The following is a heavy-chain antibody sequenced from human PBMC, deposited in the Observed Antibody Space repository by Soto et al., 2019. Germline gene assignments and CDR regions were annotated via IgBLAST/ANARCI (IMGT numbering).Heavy chain of an antibody. Sequence: PGGSLRLSCAASGFTFSSYAMSGVRQAPGKGLEWVSAISGSGGSTYYADSVKGRFTISRDNSKNTLYLQMNSLRAEDTAVYYCAKPITGSYGMDVWGQGTTVTVSS. CDR1: GFTFSSYA. CDR2: ISGSGGST. J-gene: IGHJ6*02. V-gene: IGHV3-23*01. D-gene: IGHD3-10*01. CDR3: AKPITGSYGMDV.